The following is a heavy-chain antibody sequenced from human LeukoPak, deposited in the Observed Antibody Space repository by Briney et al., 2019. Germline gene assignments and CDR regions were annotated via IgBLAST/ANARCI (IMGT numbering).Heavy chain of an antibody. J-gene: IGHJ3*02. Sequence: SETLSLTCAVYGGSFSGYYWSWIRQPPGKGLEWIGEINHSGSTNYNPSLKSRVTISVDTSKNQFSLKLSSVTAADTAVYYCARGPGWYGAFGIWGQGTMVTVSS. CDR3: ARGPGWYGAFGI. CDR2: INHSGST. CDR1: GGSFSGYY. V-gene: IGHV4-34*01. D-gene: IGHD6-19*01.